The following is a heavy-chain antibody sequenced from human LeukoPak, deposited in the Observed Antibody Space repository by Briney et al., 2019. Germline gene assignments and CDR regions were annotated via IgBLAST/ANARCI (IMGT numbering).Heavy chain of an antibody. CDR1: GDTFTSYA. CDR3: ASPRLQGAMSGPYYGMDV. V-gene: IGHV1-69*04. D-gene: IGHD1-26*01. Sequence: ASVKVSCKASGDTFTSYAISWVRQAPGQGLEWMGRIIPIFGNANYAQKFQGRVTITADKSTSTAYMELSSLRSEDTAAYYCASPRLQGAMSGPYYGMDVRGQGTTVTVAS. J-gene: IGHJ6*02. CDR2: IIPIFGNA.